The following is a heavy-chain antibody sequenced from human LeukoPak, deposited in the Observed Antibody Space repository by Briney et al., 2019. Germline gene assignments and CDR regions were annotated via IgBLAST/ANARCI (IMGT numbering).Heavy chain of an antibody. Sequence: GSLRLSCAASGFTFSTYAMSWVRQAPGKGLEWVSGISGSGGSTYYADSVKGRFTISRDNSKNTLYLQMNSLRAEDTAVYYCARDKRGSIRYYYMDVWGKGTTVTVSS. D-gene: IGHD3-3*02. CDR1: GFTFSTYA. V-gene: IGHV3-23*01. J-gene: IGHJ6*03. CDR3: ARDKRGSIRYYYMDV. CDR2: ISGSGGST.